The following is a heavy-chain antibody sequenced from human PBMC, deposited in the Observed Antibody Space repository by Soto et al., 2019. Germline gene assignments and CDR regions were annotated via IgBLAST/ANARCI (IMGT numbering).Heavy chain of an antibody. V-gene: IGHV1-69*12. CDR3: ARDGDYYDSRGFFFYFDY. CDR2: IIPIFGTA. D-gene: IGHD3-22*01. CDR1: GGTFSSYA. J-gene: IGHJ4*02. Sequence: QVQLVQSGAEVKKPGSSVKVSCKASGGTFSSYAISWVRQAPGQGLEWMGGIIPIFGTANYAQKFQGRVTITAEQSTSTAYMGLSSLRSGDTAVYYCARDGDYYDSRGFFFYFDYWGLGILVTVSS.